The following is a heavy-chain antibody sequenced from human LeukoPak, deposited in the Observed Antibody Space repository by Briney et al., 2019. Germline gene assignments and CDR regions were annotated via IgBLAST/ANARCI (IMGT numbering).Heavy chain of an antibody. J-gene: IGHJ4*02. D-gene: IGHD3-10*01. Sequence: ASVKVSCKASGYTFTSYGISWVRQAPGQGLEWMGWISAYNGNTNYAQKLQGRVTMTTDTSTSTAYMELRSLRSDDTAVYYCARVPADYYGSGSYNVDYWGQGTLVTVSS. CDR1: GYTFTSYG. V-gene: IGHV1-18*01. CDR3: ARVPADYYGSGSYNVDY. CDR2: ISAYNGNT.